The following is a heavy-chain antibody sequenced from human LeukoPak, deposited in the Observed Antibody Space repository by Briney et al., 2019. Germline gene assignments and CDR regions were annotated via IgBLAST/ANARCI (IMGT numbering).Heavy chain of an antibody. CDR1: GYTFTGYY. D-gene: IGHD1-1*01. V-gene: IGHV1-8*02. CDR3: ARRYLYYYYYYGMDV. CDR2: INPNSGNT. Sequence: ASVKVSCKASGYTFTGYYMHWVRQAPGQGLEWMGWINPNSGNTGYAQKFQGRVTMTRNTSISTAYMELSSLRSEDTAVYYCARRYLYYYYYYGMDVWGQGTTVTVSS. J-gene: IGHJ6*02.